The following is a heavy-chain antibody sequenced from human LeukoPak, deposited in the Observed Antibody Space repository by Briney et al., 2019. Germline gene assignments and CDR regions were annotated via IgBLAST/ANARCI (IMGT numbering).Heavy chain of an antibody. CDR3: ARSVIGGQWLVLGVY. CDR2: ISGSGGST. CDR1: GFTFSSYA. Sequence: PGGSLRLSCAASGFTFSSYAMSWVRQAPGKGLEWVSAISGSGGSTYYADSVKGRFTISRDNSKNTLYLQTNSLRAEDTAVYYCARSVIGGQWLVLGVYWGQGTLVTVSS. J-gene: IGHJ4*02. V-gene: IGHV3-23*01. D-gene: IGHD6-19*01.